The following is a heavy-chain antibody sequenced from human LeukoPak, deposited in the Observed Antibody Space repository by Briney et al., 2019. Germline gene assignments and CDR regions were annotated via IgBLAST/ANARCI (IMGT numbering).Heavy chain of an antibody. CDR3: AKEGSKKYSSGWYGDY. J-gene: IGHJ4*02. Sequence: GGSLRLSCAASGFTFDDYGMSWVRQAPGKGLEWVSGVNWRGGSTGYADSVKGRFTISRDNSKNTLYLQMNSLRAEDTAGYYCAKEGSKKYSSGWYGDYWGQGTLVTVSS. V-gene: IGHV3-20*04. CDR1: GFTFDDYG. D-gene: IGHD6-19*01. CDR2: VNWRGGST.